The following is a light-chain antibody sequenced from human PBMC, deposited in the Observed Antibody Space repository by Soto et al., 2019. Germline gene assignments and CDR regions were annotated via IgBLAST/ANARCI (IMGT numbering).Light chain of an antibody. CDR2: DGY. Sequence: DIQMTQSPSTLSASVGDRVTITCRASQTINSKLAWYQKKPGQAPKLLIFDGYNLESGVPSRFSGSGSGTEFTLSIGSLQPDDFATYSCQQYETYFRYTFGQGTKLDIK. J-gene: IGKJ2*01. CDR3: QQYETYFRYT. CDR1: QTINSK. V-gene: IGKV1-5*01.